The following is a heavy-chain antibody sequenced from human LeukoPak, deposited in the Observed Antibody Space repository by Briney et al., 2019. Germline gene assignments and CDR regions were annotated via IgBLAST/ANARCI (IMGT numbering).Heavy chain of an antibody. CDR2: ISFDGRVK. CDR1: GFTFSSVS. CDR3: AKEYGSVNWFFDL. J-gene: IGHJ2*01. V-gene: IGHV3-30*18. D-gene: IGHD2-15*01. Sequence: PGGSLRLSCAASGFTFSSVSLHWVRQAPGQGPEWLAVISFDGRVKYYGDSVKGRFTISRDNSKNTVYLEMNSLRDEDTAVYYCAKEYGSVNWFFDLWGRGTLVTVSA.